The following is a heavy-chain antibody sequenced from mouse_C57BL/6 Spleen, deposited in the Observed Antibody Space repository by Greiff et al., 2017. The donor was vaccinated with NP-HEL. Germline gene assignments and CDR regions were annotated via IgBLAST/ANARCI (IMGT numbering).Heavy chain of an antibody. J-gene: IGHJ4*01. V-gene: IGHV1-26*01. CDR3: ARSLGYYDYIYAMDY. D-gene: IGHD2-4*01. Sequence: EVQLQQSGPELVKPGASVKISCKASGYTFTDYYMNWVKQSHGKSLEWIGDINPNNGGTSYNQKFKGKATLTVDKSSSTAYMELRSLTSEDSAVYYCARSLGYYDYIYAMDYWGQGTSVTVSS. CDR2: INPNNGGT. CDR1: GYTFTDYY.